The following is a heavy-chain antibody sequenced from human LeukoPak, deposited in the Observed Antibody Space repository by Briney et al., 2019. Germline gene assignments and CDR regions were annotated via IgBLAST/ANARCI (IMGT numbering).Heavy chain of an antibody. Sequence: QPGGSLRLSCAASGFTFSSYEKNWVRQAPGKGLEWVSYISSSGSTIYYADSVKGRFTISRDNAKNSLYLQMNSLRAEDTAVYYCARGNNYYDSSGYYYYFDYWGQGTLVTVSS. J-gene: IGHJ4*02. V-gene: IGHV3-48*03. CDR3: ARGNNYYDSSGYYYYFDY. CDR2: ISSSGSTI. D-gene: IGHD3-22*01. CDR1: GFTFSSYE.